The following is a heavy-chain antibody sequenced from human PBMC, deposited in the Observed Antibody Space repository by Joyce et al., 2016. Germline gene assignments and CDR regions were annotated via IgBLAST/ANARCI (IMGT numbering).Heavy chain of an antibody. J-gene: IGHJ4*02. V-gene: IGHV4-31*03. CDR3: AAGAAGYGGYKL. CDR1: GGSIRNGSYY. CDR2: IYDGGST. D-gene: IGHD5-12*01. Sequence: QVQLQESGPGLVEPSQTLSLTCTVSGGSIRNGSYYWTWIRQHPGTGLEWIGYIYDGGSTYYDPSLKSRVTISVDTSQNQFSLKLTSVTAADTAVYYCAAGAAGYGGYKLWGQGTLVTVSS.